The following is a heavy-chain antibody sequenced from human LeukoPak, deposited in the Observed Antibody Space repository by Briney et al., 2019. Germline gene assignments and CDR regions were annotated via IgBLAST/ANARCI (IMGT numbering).Heavy chain of an antibody. CDR2: IYTSGST. CDR1: GGSISSYY. CDR3: ARDHRDSSGYYRPFDY. D-gene: IGHD3-22*01. Sequence: SETLSLTCTVSGGSISSYYWSWIRQPAGKGLEWIGRIYTSGSTNYNPSLKSRVTISVDTSKNQFSLKLSSVTAADTAVYYCARDHRDSSGYYRPFDYWGQGTLVTVSS. J-gene: IGHJ4*02. V-gene: IGHV4-4*07.